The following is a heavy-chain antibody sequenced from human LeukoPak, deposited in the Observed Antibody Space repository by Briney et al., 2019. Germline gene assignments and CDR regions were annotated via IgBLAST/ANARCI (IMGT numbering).Heavy chain of an antibody. D-gene: IGHD4-17*01. CDR2: ISSSASTI. V-gene: IGHV3-48*03. Sequence: GGSLRLSCAASGFTFSSYEMNWVRQAPGKGLEWVSYISSSASTIHYADSVKGRFTISRDNAKNTLYLQMNSLRAEDTAVYYCATYGDSRRRDWYFDLWGRGTLVTVSS. J-gene: IGHJ2*01. CDR1: GFTFSSYE. CDR3: ATYGDSRRRDWYFDL.